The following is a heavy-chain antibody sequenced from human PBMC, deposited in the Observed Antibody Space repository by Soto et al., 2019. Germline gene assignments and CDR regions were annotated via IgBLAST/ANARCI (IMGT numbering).Heavy chain of an antibody. CDR3: AKDVDAAVALDY. D-gene: IGHD6-19*01. CDR2: ISYDGSNK. CDR1: GFTFSSYG. J-gene: IGHJ4*02. Sequence: QVQLVESGGGVVQPGRSLRLSCAASGFTFSSYGMHWVRQAPGKGLEWVAVISYDGSNKYYADSVKGRFTISRDNSKNTLYLQMNSLRAEDTVVYYCAKDVDAAVALDYWGQGTLVTVSS. V-gene: IGHV3-30*18.